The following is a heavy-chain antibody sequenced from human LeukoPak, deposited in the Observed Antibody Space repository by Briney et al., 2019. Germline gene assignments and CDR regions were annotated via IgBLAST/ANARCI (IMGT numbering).Heavy chain of an antibody. J-gene: IGHJ4*02. CDR1: GYTFTSYG. D-gene: IGHD3-22*01. CDR3: ARGLPPRRNYDSSGYYSYYFDY. V-gene: IGHV1-18*01. CDR2: ISAYNGHT. Sequence: ASVKVSCKASGYTFTSYGISWVRQAPGQGLEWMGWISAYNGHTIYAQKLQGRVTMTTDTSTSTARMELRSLRSDDTAVYYCARGLPPRRNYDSSGYYSYYFDYWGQGTLVTVSS.